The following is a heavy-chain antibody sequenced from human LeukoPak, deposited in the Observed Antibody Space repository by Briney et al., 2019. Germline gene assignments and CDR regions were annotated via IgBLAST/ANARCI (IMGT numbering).Heavy chain of an antibody. Sequence: PGGSLRLSCAASGFTFSSYGMHWVRQAPGKGLEWVAVISYDGSNKYYADSVKGRFTISRDNSKNTLYLQMNSLRAEDTAVYYCAKDHDIVVVPASDYRGQGTLVTVSS. V-gene: IGHV3-30*18. J-gene: IGHJ4*02. D-gene: IGHD2-2*01. CDR1: GFTFSSYG. CDR2: ISYDGSNK. CDR3: AKDHDIVVVPASDY.